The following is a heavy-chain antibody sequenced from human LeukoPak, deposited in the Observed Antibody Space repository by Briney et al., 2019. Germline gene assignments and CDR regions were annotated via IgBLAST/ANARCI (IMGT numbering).Heavy chain of an antibody. CDR1: GGSISSGGYY. CDR2: IYYSGST. V-gene: IGHV4-31*03. Sequence: SETLSLTCTVSGGSISSGGYYWSWIRQHPGKGLEWIGYIYYSGSTYYNPSLKSRVTISVDTSKNQFSLKLSSVTAADTAVYYCARVEKGAFDPWGQGTLVTVSS. J-gene: IGHJ5*02. CDR3: ARVEKGAFDP.